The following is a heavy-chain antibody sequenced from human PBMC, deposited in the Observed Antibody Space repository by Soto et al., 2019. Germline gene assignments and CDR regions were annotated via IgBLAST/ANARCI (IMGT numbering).Heavy chain of an antibody. V-gene: IGHV1-69*13. CDR3: AKDGKRFLEGLSTPYYDYYGMDV. Sequence: SLKVSCPASGCTFSSYAISWVRQAPGQGLEWMGGIIPIFGTANYAQKFQGRVTITADESRSTAYMELSSLRSEDTAVYDCAKDGKRFLEGLSTPYYDYYGMDVWGQGTTVTV. CDR1: GCTFSSYA. CDR2: IIPIFGTA. D-gene: IGHD3-3*01. J-gene: IGHJ6*02.